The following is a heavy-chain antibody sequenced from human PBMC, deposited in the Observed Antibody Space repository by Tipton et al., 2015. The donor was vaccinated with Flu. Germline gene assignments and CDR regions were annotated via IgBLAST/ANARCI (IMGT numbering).Heavy chain of an antibody. V-gene: IGHV4-39*07. D-gene: IGHD3-22*01. CDR1: GGSMRSYY. J-gene: IGHJ2*01. CDR2: IYYSGST. CDR3: AREGPITMIVVVILRYFDL. Sequence: TLSLTCTVSGGSMRSYYWSWVRQSPGKGLEWIGSIYYSGSTYYNPSLKSRVTISVDTSKNQFSLKLSSVTAADTAVYYCAREGPITMIVVVILRYFDLWGRGTLVTVSS.